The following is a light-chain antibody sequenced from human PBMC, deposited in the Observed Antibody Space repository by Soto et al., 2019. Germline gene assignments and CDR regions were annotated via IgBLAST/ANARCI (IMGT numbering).Light chain of an antibody. CDR1: SSNIGTYY. CDR2: RNG. CDR3: ATWDDRLRAYV. V-gene: IGLV1-47*01. Sequence: QSVLTQPPSASGTPGQRVTISCSGSSSNIGTYYVDWYQQLPGTAPKLLIHRNGQRPSGVPDRFSGSKSGTSASLAISGLRSEDEADHYCATWDDRLRAYVIGAGTKLTVL. J-gene: IGLJ1*01.